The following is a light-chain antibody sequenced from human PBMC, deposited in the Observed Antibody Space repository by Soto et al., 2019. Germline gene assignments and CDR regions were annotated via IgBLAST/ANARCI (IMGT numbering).Light chain of an antibody. CDR1: SSDVGAYDY. J-gene: IGLJ2*01. CDR2: EVS. V-gene: IGLV2-14*01. CDR3: SSYTIVSTLI. Sequence: QSVLTQPASVSGSPGQSITISCTGTSSDVGAYDYVSWYQQHPGKAPKLMIYEVSNRPSGVSIRFSGSKSGSTASLTISGLQAEDEADYYCSSYTIVSTLIFGGGTKVTVL.